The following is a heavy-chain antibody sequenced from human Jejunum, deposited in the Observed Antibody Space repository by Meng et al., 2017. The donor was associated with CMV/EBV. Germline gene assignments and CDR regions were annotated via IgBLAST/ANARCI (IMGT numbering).Heavy chain of an antibody. J-gene: IGHJ4*02. CDR2: INRYAGST. Sequence: QVQLAQSGAEVKKPGASVKLSCKASGNTFTSYFIHWVRQAPGQGLEWMGLINRYAGSTTYAQNFQGRLTMTKDTSTSTVYMELSGLTSDDTAVYYCARDPQSEFYFDSWGQGTLVTVSS. V-gene: IGHV1-46*01. CDR1: GNTFTSYF. CDR3: ARDPQSEFYFDS.